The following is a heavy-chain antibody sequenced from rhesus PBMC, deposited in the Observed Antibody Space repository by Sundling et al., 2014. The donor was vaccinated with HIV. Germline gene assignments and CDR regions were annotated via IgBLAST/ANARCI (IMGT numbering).Heavy chain of an antibody. V-gene: IGHV4-173*01. Sequence: QVQLQESGPGLVKPSETLSLTCSVSGASISSFWWTWIRQPPGKGLEWIGRISGSGGSTDYNPSLKSRVTISTDTSKNQFSLKLSSVTAADTAVYYCANLEVAATKQNYWGQGVLVTVSS. CDR2: ISGSGGST. D-gene: IGHD4-29*01. J-gene: IGHJ4*01. CDR3: ANLEVAATKQNY. CDR1: GASISSFW.